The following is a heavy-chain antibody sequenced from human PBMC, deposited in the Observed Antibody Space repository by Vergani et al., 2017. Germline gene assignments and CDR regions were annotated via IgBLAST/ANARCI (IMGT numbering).Heavy chain of an antibody. CDR1: GFTFDDYA. J-gene: IGHJ1*01. D-gene: IGHD6-19*01. CDR2: ISWNSGSI. Sequence: EVQLVESGGGLVQPGRSLRLSCAASGFTFDDYAMHWVWQAPGKGLEWVSGISWNSGSIGYADSVKGRFTISRDNAKNSLYLQMNSLRAEDTAVYYCAKYTSGWGSRSEYFQHWRQGTLVTVSS. CDR3: AKYTSGWGSRSEYFQH. V-gene: IGHV3-9*01.